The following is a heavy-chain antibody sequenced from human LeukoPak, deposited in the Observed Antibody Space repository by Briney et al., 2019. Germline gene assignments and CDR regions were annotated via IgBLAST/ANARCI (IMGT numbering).Heavy chain of an antibody. CDR2: INANSGAT. J-gene: IGHJ4*02. Sequence: GASVKVSCKTSGYTFADYSIHWVRQAPGQGLEWMGRINANSGATEYQQKFQGRVTMTRDTSISTAYVEVNWLISDDTAIYYCARDVSSTPNWEFDYWGQGTLVTVSS. CDR1: GYTFADYS. CDR3: ARDVSSTPNWEFDY. D-gene: IGHD1-26*01. V-gene: IGHV1-2*06.